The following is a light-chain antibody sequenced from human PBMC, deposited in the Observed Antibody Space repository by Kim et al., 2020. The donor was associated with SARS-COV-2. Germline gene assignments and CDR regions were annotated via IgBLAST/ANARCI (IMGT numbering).Light chain of an antibody. V-gene: IGKV1-12*01. CDR1: HGISDW. J-gene: IGKJ1*01. CDR3: QRTDSFPWT. CDR2: EAS. Sequence: DIQMTQSPSSVSASVGDRVTITCRASHGISDWLAWYQQKPGNAPKLLIYEASSLQSGVPSRFSGSGYETDFTLTISSLQPEDFATYYCQRTDSFPWTFGQGTKVDIK.